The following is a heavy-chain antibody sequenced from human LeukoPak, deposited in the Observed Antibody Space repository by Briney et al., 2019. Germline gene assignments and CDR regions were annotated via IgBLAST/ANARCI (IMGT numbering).Heavy chain of an antibody. J-gene: IGHJ4*02. Sequence: SETLSLTCTVSGGSISSYYWSWIRQPPGKGLEWIGYIYYSGSTYYNPSLKSRVTISVDTSKNQFSLKLSSVTAADTAVYYCAQLPATAPTFDYWGQGTLVTVSS. CDR1: GGSISSYY. D-gene: IGHD2-2*01. CDR3: AQLPATAPTFDY. V-gene: IGHV4-59*04. CDR2: IYYSGST.